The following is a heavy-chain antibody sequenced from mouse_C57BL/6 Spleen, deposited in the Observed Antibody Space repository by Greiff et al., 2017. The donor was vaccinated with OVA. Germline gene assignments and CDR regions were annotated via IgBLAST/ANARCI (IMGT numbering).Heavy chain of an antibody. CDR2: IYPGSGCT. D-gene: IGHD1-1*01. J-gene: IGHJ2*01. V-gene: IGHV1-55*01. Sequence: VQLQQPGAELVKPGASVKLSCKASGYTFTSYWITWVKQRPGQGLEWIGPIYPGSGCTNYHEKFKSKATLTVDTSSSTAYMQLSSLTSKDAAVYYGARPITTVVADYWGQGTTLTVSS. CDR3: ARPITTVVADY. CDR1: GYTFTSYW.